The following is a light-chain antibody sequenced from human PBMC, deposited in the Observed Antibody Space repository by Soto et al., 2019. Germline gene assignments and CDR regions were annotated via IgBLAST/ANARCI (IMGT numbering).Light chain of an antibody. J-gene: IGLJ3*02. V-gene: IGLV2-8*01. CDR3: RSYAASNNFYFV. CDR1: SSDVGGYNY. CDR2: EVT. Sequence: QSVLTQPPSASGSPGQSVTISCTGTSSDVGGYNYVSWYQQYPGRAPKLMIYEVTKRPSGVPDSFAGSKSGNTASLTVSGLQAEDEADYYCRSYAASNNFYFVFGGGTKVTVL.